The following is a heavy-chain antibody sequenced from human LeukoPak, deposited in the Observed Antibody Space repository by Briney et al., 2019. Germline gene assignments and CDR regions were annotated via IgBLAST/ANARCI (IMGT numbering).Heavy chain of an antibody. D-gene: IGHD3-10*01. V-gene: IGHV4-38-2*02. Sequence: PSETLSLTCTVSGYSISSGCYWGWIRQPPGKGLEWIGSIYHSGSTYYNPSLKSRVTISVDTSKNQFSLKLSSVTAADTAVYYCATELLWFGELYPSFFDIWGQGTMVTVSS. J-gene: IGHJ3*02. CDR3: ATELLWFGELYPSFFDI. CDR2: IYHSGST. CDR1: GYSISSGCY.